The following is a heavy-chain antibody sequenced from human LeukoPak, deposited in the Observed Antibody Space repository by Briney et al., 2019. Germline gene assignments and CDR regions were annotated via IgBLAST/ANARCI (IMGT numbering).Heavy chain of an antibody. CDR2: TYYSGST. CDR3: ARIRRGIGGFDY. Sequence: PSETLSLTCTVSSGSISSSSYYWGWIRQPPGKGLEWIGSTYYSGSTYYNPSLKSRVTISVDTSKNQFSLKLSSVTAADTAVYYCARIRRGIGGFDYWGQGTLVTVSS. D-gene: IGHD1-26*01. J-gene: IGHJ4*02. V-gene: IGHV4-39*07. CDR1: SGSISSSSYY.